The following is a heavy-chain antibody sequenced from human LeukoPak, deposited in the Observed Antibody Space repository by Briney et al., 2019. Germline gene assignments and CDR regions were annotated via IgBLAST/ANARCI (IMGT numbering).Heavy chain of an antibody. D-gene: IGHD3-16*01. V-gene: IGHV3-66*01. CDR3: ARVGIHVTDAFDI. Sequence: GGSLRLSCAASGFTVSSNYMSWVRQAPGKGLEWVSVIYSGGSTYYADSVKGRFTISRDNSKNTLYLQMNSLRAEDTAVYYCARVGIHVTDAFDIWGQGTMVTVSS. J-gene: IGHJ3*02. CDR1: GFTVSSNY. CDR2: IYSGGST.